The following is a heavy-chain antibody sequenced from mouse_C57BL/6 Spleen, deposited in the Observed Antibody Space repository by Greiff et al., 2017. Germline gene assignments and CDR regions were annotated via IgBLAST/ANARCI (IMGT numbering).Heavy chain of an antibody. Sequence: VQLQQSGAELMKPGASVKLSCKATGYTFTGYWIEWVKQRPGHGLEWIGEILPGSGSTNYNEKFKGKATFTADTSSNTDYMQLSSLTTEDSAIYYCARGGFYYYGSSPLGYFEVWGTGTTVTVSS. CDR1: GYTFTGYW. J-gene: IGHJ1*03. D-gene: IGHD1-1*01. CDR2: ILPGSGST. V-gene: IGHV1-9*01. CDR3: ARGGFYYYGSSPLGYFEV.